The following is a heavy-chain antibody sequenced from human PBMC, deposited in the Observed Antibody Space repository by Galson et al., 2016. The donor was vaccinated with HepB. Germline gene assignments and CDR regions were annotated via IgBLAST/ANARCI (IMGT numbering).Heavy chain of an antibody. J-gene: IGHJ4*02. CDR3: TRDEIRGVIRFDH. CDR2: LNTDGRTT. D-gene: IGHD3-10*01. Sequence: SLRLSCAASGFAFSSYWMHWVRQVPGKGLVWVSRLNTDGRTTNYADSVKGRFTISRDNAKNTLYLQMNSLRVEDTAVYYCTRDEIRGVIRFDHWGQGTLVTVSS. CDR1: GFAFSSYW. V-gene: IGHV3-74*01.